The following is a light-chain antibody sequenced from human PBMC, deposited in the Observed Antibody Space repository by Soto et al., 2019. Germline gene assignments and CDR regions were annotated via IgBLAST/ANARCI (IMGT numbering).Light chain of an antibody. V-gene: IGKV1-27*01. Sequence: DLQMTQSPTSLSASVGDRVTITCLASQDIRNFVAWYQQKPGKAPKLLIYAASTLQSGVPSRFSGSGSGTDFTLTINSLQPEDVATYSCQKYSSVPVFGPGTKVEIK. CDR2: AAS. CDR3: QKYSSVPV. CDR1: QDIRNF. J-gene: IGKJ3*01.